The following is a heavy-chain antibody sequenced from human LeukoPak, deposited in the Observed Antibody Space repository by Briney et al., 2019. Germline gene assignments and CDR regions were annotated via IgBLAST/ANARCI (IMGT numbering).Heavy chain of an antibody. CDR3: ARESDDSSGYLTGYFDY. Sequence: SETLYLTCTVSGGSISSYYWSWIRQPPGKGLEWIGYIYYSGSTNYNPSLKSRVTISVDTSKNQFSLKLGSVTAADTAVYYCARESDDSSGYLTGYFDYWGQGTLVTVSS. CDR2: IYYSGST. D-gene: IGHD3-22*01. J-gene: IGHJ4*02. CDR1: GGSISSYY. V-gene: IGHV4-59*01.